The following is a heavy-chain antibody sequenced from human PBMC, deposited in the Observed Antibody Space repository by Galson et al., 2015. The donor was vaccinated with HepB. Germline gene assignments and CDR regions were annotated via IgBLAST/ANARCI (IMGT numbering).Heavy chain of an antibody. D-gene: IGHD1-14*01. CDR3: AKDKADFGTAEFDY. Sequence: SLRLSCAASGFTFSSYAMSWVRQAPGKGLEWVSVISGSGGSTYYADSVKGRFTISRDNSKNTLYLQMNSLRAEDTAVYYCAKDKADFGTAEFDYWVQGSLCTVSS. J-gene: IGHJ4*02. CDR1: GFTFSSYA. CDR2: ISGSGGST. V-gene: IGHV3-23*01.